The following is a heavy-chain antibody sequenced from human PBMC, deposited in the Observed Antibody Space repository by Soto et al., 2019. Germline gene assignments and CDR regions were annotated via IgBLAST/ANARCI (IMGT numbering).Heavy chain of an antibody. CDR1: GGSFSGYY. J-gene: IGHJ4*02. CDR2: INHSGST. V-gene: IGHV4-34*01. D-gene: IGHD5-12*01. CDR3: ATWSRVYSGYDWGFDY. Sequence: QVQLQQWGAGLLKPSETLSLTCAVYGGSFSGYYWSWIRQPPGKGLEWIGEINHSGSTNYNPSLKRRVTISVDPSKNQFSLKLSSVTAADTAVYYCATWSRVYSGYDWGFDYWGQGTLVTVSS.